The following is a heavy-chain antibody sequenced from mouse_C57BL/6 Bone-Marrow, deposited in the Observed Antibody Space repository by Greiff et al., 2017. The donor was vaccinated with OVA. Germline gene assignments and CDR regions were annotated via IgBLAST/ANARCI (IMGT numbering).Heavy chain of an antibody. Sequence: VQLQQSGAELVKPGASVKLSCKASGYTFTSYWMHWVKQRPGQGLEWIGMIHPNSGSTNYNEKFKSKATLTVDKSSSTAYMQLSSLTSEDSAVYYCARGHYYGSSYVGYAMDYWGQGTSVTVSS. CDR1: GYTFTSYW. D-gene: IGHD1-1*01. J-gene: IGHJ4*01. CDR2: IHPNSGST. CDR3: ARGHYYGSSYVGYAMDY. V-gene: IGHV1-64*01.